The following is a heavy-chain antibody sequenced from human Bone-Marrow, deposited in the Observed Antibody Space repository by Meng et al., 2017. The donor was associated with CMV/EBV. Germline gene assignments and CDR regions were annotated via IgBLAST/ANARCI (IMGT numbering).Heavy chain of an antibody. CDR3: AKGGGGNGIFDY. D-gene: IGHD2-15*01. CDR1: GFTFDDYA. CDR2: ISWNSGSI. Sequence: SLKISCAASGFTFDDYAMHWVRQAPGKGLEWVSGISWNSGSIGYADSVKGRFTISRDNAKNSLYLQMNSLRAEDMALYYCAKGGGGNGIFDYWGQGTLVTVYS. J-gene: IGHJ4*02. V-gene: IGHV3-9*03.